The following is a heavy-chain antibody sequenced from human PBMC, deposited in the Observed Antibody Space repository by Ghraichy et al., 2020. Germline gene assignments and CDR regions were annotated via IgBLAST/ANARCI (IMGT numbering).Heavy chain of an antibody. D-gene: IGHD6-19*01. J-gene: IGHJ4*02. CDR3: AKDDSPQWPYDY. CDR2: ISYDGSNK. CDR1: GFTFSSYG. V-gene: IGHV3-30*18. Sequence: GESLRLSCAASGFTFSSYGMHWVRQAPGKGLEWVAVISYDGSNKYYADSVKGRFTISRDNSKNTLYLQMNSLRAEDTAVYYCAKDDSPQWPYDYWGQGTLVTVSS.